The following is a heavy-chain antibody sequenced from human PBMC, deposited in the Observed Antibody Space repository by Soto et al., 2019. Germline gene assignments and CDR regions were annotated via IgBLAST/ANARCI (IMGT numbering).Heavy chain of an antibody. Sequence: VQLQESGPGLVKPSETLSLTCTVSGGSISSYYWSWIRQPPGKGLEWVGYIYCSGSTNYNPSLKSRVTISVDTSKNQFSLKLSSVTAADTAVYYCARDSVAAAGIPLEVHYFDYWGQGTLVTVSS. CDR1: GGSISSYY. CDR2: IYCSGST. CDR3: ARDSVAAAGIPLEVHYFDY. V-gene: IGHV4-59*01. J-gene: IGHJ4*02. D-gene: IGHD6-13*01.